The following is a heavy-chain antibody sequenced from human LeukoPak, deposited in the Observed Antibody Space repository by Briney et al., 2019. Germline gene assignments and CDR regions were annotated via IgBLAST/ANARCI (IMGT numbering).Heavy chain of an antibody. D-gene: IGHD6-19*01. CDR2: IIPIFGTA. J-gene: IGHJ4*02. V-gene: IGHV1-69*05. CDR3: ASPGYSSGWYWVY. Sequence: SVKVSCKASGGTFSSYAISWVGQAPGQGVEWMGGIIPIFGTANYAQKFQGRVTITTEESTSTAYMELSSLRSEDTAVYYCASPGYSSGWYWVYWGQGTLVTVSS. CDR1: GGTFSSYA.